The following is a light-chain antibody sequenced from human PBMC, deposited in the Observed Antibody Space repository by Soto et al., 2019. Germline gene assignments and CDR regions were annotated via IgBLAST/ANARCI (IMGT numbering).Light chain of an antibody. CDR2: DAS. Sequence: IQLTQPPSSLSASVGDRVTVTCRASQSISIWLAWYQQKPGKAPNLVIYDASRLESGVPSRLSGSGSGTEFSLTISSMQADDFATYYCQQYSNYLRTVGQGTNVDIK. CDR1: QSISIW. CDR3: QQYSNYLRT. J-gene: IGKJ1*01. V-gene: IGKV1-5*01.